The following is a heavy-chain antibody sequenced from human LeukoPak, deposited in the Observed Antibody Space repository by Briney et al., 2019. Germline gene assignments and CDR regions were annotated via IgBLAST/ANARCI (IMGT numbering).Heavy chain of an antibody. CDR1: GFTFSSYA. J-gene: IGHJ6*02. Sequence: PGGSLRLSCAASGFTFSSYAMHWVRQAPGKGLERVAVISYDGSNKYYADSVKGRFTISRDNSKNTLYLQMNSLRAEDTAVYYCASLYCGGDCYRHRRTNYYYYGMDVWGQGTTVTVSS. V-gene: IGHV3-30-3*01. CDR3: ASLYCGGDCYRHRRTNYYYYGMDV. CDR2: ISYDGSNK. D-gene: IGHD2-21*02.